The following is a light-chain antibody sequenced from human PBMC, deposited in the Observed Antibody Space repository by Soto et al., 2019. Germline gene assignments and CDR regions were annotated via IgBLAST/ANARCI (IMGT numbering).Light chain of an antibody. J-gene: IGKJ2*02. CDR1: QCIRND. Sequence: AIQMTQSPSSLSASVGDRVTITCRASQCIRNDLGWYQQKPGKATKLLIYAASSIHSRVPSRCSGSGSGTDFTLSIRSLQPDGVAACYCLQDCNSPRTFGPGTKLEIK. CDR3: LQDCNSPRT. V-gene: IGKV1-6*01. CDR2: AAS.